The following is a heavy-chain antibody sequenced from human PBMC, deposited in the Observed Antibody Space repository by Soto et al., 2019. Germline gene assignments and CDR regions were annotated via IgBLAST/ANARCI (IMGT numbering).Heavy chain of an antibody. CDR3: ARDRDYDSSGYYDMDV. V-gene: IGHV4-31*03. J-gene: IGHJ6*02. CDR2: IYYSGST. Sequence: QVQLQESGPGLVKPSQTLSLTCTVSGGSISSGGYYWSWIRQHLGKGLEWIGYIYYSGSTYYNPSLKSRVTISVDTSKNQFSLKLSSVTAADTAVYYCARDRDYDSSGYYDMDVWGQGTTVTVSS. D-gene: IGHD3-22*01. CDR1: GGSISSGGYY.